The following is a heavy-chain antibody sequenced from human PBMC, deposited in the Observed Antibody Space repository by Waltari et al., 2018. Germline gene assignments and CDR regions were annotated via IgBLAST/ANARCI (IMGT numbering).Heavy chain of an antibody. J-gene: IGHJ4*02. Sequence: EVQLVESGGALVQPGGSLKLSCATSGFTFNSYFMSWVRKAPGKGLEWVAALKQDGSGQEYMDSVKGRFTISRDNARTSVFLQMNDLRVEDTAIYYCARVRVWYGGVDYWGQGTQVTVSS. CDR1: GFTFNSYF. CDR2: LKQDGSGQ. D-gene: IGHD3-16*01. CDR3: ARVRVWYGGVDY. V-gene: IGHV3-7*01.